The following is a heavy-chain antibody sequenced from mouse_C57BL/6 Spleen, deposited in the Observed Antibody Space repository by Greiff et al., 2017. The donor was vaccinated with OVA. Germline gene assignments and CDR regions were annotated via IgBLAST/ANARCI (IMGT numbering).Heavy chain of an antibody. V-gene: IGHV1-15*01. CDR2: IDPETGGT. CDR1: GYTFTDYE. CDR3: TREDYDGFAY. J-gene: IGHJ3*01. Sequence: QVQLKESGAELVRPGASVTLSCKASGYTFTDYEMHWVKQTPVHGLEWIGAIDPETGGTAYNQKFKGKAILTAAKSSSTAYMELRSLTSEDSAVYYCTREDYDGFAYWGQGTLVTVSA. D-gene: IGHD2-4*01.